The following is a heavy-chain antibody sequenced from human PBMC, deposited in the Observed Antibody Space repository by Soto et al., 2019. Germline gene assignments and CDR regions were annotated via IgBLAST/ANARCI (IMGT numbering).Heavy chain of an antibody. CDR2: IVGSGGST. V-gene: IGHV3-23*01. CDR3: AKSPYGVRAYFDS. J-gene: IGHJ4*02. Sequence: PGGSLRLSCAASGFSFSSYAMTWVRQAPGKGLEWVSSIVGSGGSTYSADSVKGRFTISRDNSKNTLYLQMNSLRAEDTAAYYCAKSPYGVRAYFDSWGQGTLVTVSS. CDR1: GFSFSSYA. D-gene: IGHD3-10*01.